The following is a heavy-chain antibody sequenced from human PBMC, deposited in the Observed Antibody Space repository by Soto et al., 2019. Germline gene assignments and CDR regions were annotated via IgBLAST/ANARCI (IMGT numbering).Heavy chain of an antibody. D-gene: IGHD2-15*01. Sequence: QLQLQESGSGLVKHSQTLSLTCAVYGGSISSGGYSWTWIRQPPGKGLEWIGYIYHSGNTYYHPSLKRRSPISGDRSKNQFTLNRSSVTAADTAVYYCASNVAADAALDVWGQGTMVTVS. CDR2: IYHSGNT. CDR3: ASNVAADAALDV. J-gene: IGHJ3*01. V-gene: IGHV4-30-2*01. CDR1: GGSISSGGYS.